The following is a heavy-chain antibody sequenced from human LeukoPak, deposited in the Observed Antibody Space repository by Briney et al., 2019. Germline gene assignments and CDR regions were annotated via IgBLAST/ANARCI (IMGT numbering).Heavy chain of an antibody. D-gene: IGHD3-16*01. CDR2: FYSGGKT. V-gene: IGHV3-53*01. J-gene: IGHJ3*02. CDR1: GLTVSTNY. Sequence: GGSLRLSCVVSGLTVSTNYMSWVRQAPGKGLEWVSVFYSGGKTYYADSVKGRFTTSRDTSKNTLYLQMNSLRAEDTAVYYCARNLGDSVAFDIWGQGTMVTVSS. CDR3: ARNLGDSVAFDI.